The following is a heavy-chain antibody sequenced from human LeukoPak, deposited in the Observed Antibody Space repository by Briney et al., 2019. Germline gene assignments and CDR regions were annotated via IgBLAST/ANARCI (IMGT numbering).Heavy chain of an antibody. CDR1: GFTVSSHG. CDR3: AKDFSTSWASFDY. J-gene: IGHJ4*02. D-gene: IGHD6-13*01. V-gene: IGHV3-30*18. Sequence: GGSLRLSCAASGFTVSSHGMHWVRQAPGKGLEWMAFISYDGSKKYYADSVKGRFTISRDNSKTTLFLQMDSLRTEDTAVYYCAKDFSTSWASFDYWGQGTLVTVSS. CDR2: ISYDGSKK.